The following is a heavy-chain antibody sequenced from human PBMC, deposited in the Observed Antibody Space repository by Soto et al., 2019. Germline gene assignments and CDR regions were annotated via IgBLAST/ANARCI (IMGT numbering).Heavy chain of an antibody. J-gene: IGHJ4*02. V-gene: IGHV1-2*02. CDR1: GYTFTGYY. CDR3: ARDWGSSSWFQFDY. D-gene: IGHD6-13*01. CDR2: INPNSGGT. Sequence: RASVKVSCKASGYTFTGYYMHWVRQAPGQGLEWMGWINPNSGGTNYAQKFQGRVTMTRDTSISTAYMELSRLRSDDTAVYYCARDWGSSSWFQFDYWGQGTLVTVSS.